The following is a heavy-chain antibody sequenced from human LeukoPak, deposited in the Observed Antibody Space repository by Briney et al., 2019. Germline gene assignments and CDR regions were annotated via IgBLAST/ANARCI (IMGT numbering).Heavy chain of an antibody. D-gene: IGHD3-10*01. CDR2: INHSGSA. J-gene: IGHJ6*03. Sequence: SETLSLTCAVYGGSFSGAYWSWIRQAPGKGLEWIGEINHSGSANYNPSLKSRVTISVDTFKNQFSLKLTSVTAADTAVYYCARGPTAVRGVIRFYYYLDVWGKGTTVTVSS. CDR1: GGSFSGAY. V-gene: IGHV4-34*01. CDR3: ARGPTAVRGVIRFYYYLDV.